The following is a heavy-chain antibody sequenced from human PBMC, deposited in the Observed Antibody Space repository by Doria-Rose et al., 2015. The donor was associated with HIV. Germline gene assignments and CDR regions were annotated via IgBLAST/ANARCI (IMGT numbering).Heavy chain of an antibody. Sequence: QITLKEAGPSLVKPTQTLTLTCTFSGSSLNTDTHAVGWIRTPPEKARVWLALMYWDGDGRYSPSLKNRLTITKDTSKNQVVLTMTNMDPVDTATYYCAYRFAAEGTFGYYFEFWGQGILVAVSS. CDR3: AYRFAAEGTFGYYFEF. J-gene: IGHJ4*02. CDR2: MYWDGDG. CDR1: GSSLNTDTHA. V-gene: IGHV2-5*02. D-gene: IGHD3-16*01.